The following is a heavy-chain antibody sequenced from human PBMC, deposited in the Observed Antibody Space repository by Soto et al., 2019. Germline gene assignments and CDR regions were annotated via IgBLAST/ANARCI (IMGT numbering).Heavy chain of an antibody. D-gene: IGHD2-15*01. J-gene: IGHJ6*02. CDR3: ASIKGYGIGANGTGYYGMDV. CDR2: ISAYNGNT. V-gene: IGHV1-18*01. Sequence: ASVKVSCKASGYTFISYGISWVRQAPGQGLEWMGWISAYNGNTNYAQKFQGRVTMSTDTSTSTAYMELRSLRSDDTAVYYCASIKGYGIGANGTGYYGMDVWGQGTTVTVSS. CDR1: GYTFISYG.